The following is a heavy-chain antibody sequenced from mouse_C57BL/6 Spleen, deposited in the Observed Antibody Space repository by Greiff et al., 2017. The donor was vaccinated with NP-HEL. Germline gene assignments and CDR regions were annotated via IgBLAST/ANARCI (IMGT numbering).Heavy chain of an antibody. Sequence: QVQLQQSGAELVKPGASVKMSCKASGYTFTSYWITWVKQRPGQGLEWIGDIYPGSGSTNYNEKFKSKATLTVDTSSSTAYMQLSSLTSEDSAVYYCARGDYYGYDGDAMDYWGQGTSVTVSS. V-gene: IGHV1-55*01. J-gene: IGHJ4*01. CDR2: IYPGSGST. D-gene: IGHD2-2*01. CDR1: GYTFTSYW. CDR3: ARGDYYGYDGDAMDY.